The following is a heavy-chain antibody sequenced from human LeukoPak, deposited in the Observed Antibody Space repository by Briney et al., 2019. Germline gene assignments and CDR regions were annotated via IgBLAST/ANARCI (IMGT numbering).Heavy chain of an antibody. CDR2: ISSSSSYI. J-gene: IGHJ4*02. CDR3: ARAYGDFSNPFDY. V-gene: IGHV3-21*01. CDR1: GFTFSSYS. Sequence: PGGSLRLSCAASGFTFSSYSMSWVRQAPGKGLEWVSSISSSSSYIYYADSVKGRFTISRDNAKNSLYLQMNSLRAEDTAVYYCARAYGDFSNPFDYWGQGTLVTVSS. D-gene: IGHD4-17*01.